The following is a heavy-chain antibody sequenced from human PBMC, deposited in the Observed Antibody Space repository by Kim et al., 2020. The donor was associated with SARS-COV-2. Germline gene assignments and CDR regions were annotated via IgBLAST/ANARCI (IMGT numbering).Heavy chain of an antibody. CDR3: ARDSTYSGGRFDH. D-gene: IGHD1-26*01. Sequence: SVKVSCKASGETFSSYAISWVRQAPGQGLEWMGGVIPFSGAADYPQKFQGRVTITADESTTTAYLQLSSLRSEDTAFYYCARDSTYSGGRFDHWGQGTLVTVSS. J-gene: IGHJ4*02. V-gene: IGHV1-69*13. CDR1: GETFSSYA. CDR2: VIPFSGAA.